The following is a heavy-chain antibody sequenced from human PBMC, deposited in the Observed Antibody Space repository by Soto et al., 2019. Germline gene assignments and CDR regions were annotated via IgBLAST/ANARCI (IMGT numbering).Heavy chain of an antibody. D-gene: IGHD3-3*01. V-gene: IGHV4-59*12. CDR3: ARDKRDLRFLEWSYYFDY. J-gene: IGHJ4*02. CDR1: GGSISSYY. Sequence: SETLSLTCTVSGGSISSYYWSWIRQPPGKGLEWIGYIYYSGSTNYNPSLKSRVTISLDTSKNQFSLNLSSVTAADTAEYYCARDKRDLRFLEWSYYFDYWGQGTLVTVSS. CDR2: IYYSGST.